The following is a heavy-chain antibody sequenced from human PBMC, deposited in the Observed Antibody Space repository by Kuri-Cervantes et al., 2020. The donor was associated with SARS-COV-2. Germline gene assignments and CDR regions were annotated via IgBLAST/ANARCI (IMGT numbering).Heavy chain of an antibody. CDR3: TTDSLFLSDFWSGYHDYYYYAMDV. CDR2: ISSSSSYI. CDR1: GFTFSSYS. V-gene: IGHV3-21*03. J-gene: IGHJ6*02. Sequence: GESLKISCAASGFTFSSYSMNWVRQAPGKGLEWVSSISSSSSYIYYADSVKGRFTISRDNAKNSLYLQMNSLKTEDTAVYYCTTDSLFLSDFWSGYHDYYYYAMDVWGQGTTVTVSS. D-gene: IGHD3-3*01.